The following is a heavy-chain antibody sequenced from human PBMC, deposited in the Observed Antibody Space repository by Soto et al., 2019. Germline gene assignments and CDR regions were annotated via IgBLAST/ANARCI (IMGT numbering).Heavy chain of an antibody. CDR2: INHSGST. V-gene: IGHV4-34*01. Sequence: QVQLQQWGAGLLKPSETLSLTCAVYGGSFSGYYWSWIRQPPGKGLEWIGEINHSGSTNYNPSLKSRVTITVDTSKHQFSLKLSSGTAADTAVYYCATLAVAGLDYWGQGTLVTVSS. J-gene: IGHJ4*02. CDR3: ATLAVAGLDY. D-gene: IGHD6-19*01. CDR1: GGSFSGYY.